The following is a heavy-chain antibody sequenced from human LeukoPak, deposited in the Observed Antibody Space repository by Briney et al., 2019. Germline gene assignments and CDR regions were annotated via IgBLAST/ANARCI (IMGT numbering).Heavy chain of an antibody. Sequence: GGPLRLSYAASGINFSNALVTWVRPAPGEGLEWGARIYRSSNSETTDYSAPVKGRFTMSRDDSKNTLYLQMNSLKTEDTAVYYCTTYSSGSCPFWGQGTLVTVSS. J-gene: IGHJ4*02. CDR2: IYRSSNSETT. V-gene: IGHV3-15*01. D-gene: IGHD6-19*01. CDR1: GINFSNAL. CDR3: TTYSSGSCPF.